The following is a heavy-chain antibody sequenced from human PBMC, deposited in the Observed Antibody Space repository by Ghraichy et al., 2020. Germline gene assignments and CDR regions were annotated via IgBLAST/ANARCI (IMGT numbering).Heavy chain of an antibody. D-gene: IGHD3-10*01. CDR1: GFTFRHYG. CDR3: ARDLGHEYGFYNYFEP. V-gene: IGHV3-33*01. J-gene: IGHJ5*02. Sequence: GGSLRLSCAASGFTFRHYGMHWVRQAPGKGLEWVTLIWYDGSNTNYADSVKGRFTVSRDNSKNTVYLQMDSLTVDDTAMYYCARDLGHEYGFYNYFEPWGQGTLVTVSS. CDR2: IWYDGSNT.